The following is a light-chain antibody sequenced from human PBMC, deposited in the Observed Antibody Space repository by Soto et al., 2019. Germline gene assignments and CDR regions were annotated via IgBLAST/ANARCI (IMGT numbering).Light chain of an antibody. J-gene: IGLJ1*01. CDR2: AVS. Sequence: QSVLTQPASVSGSPGQSITISCTGTSSDVGLYDYVSWYQQHTGKAPQLMIYAVSNRPPGVSNRFSASKSGNTAPLFISGLQAEDEADYYCSSYTSDSSYVFGSGTKVTVL. CDR1: SSDVGLYDY. V-gene: IGLV2-14*01. CDR3: SSYTSDSSYV.